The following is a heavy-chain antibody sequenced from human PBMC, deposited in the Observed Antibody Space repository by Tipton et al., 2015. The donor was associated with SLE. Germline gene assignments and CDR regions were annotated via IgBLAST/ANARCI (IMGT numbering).Heavy chain of an antibody. J-gene: IGHJ4*02. CDR3: ASLNWNYFPDFDS. CDR2: IYYSGST. CDR1: GGSIRSSSHY. Sequence: TLSLTCAVSGGSIRSSSHYWAWIRQPPGRGLEWIGSIYYSGSTYYNPSLASRVIISVDTSENQFSLKLNSVAAADTAFYYCASLNWNYFPDFDSWGQGTLVTASS. V-gene: IGHV4-39*01. D-gene: IGHD1-7*01.